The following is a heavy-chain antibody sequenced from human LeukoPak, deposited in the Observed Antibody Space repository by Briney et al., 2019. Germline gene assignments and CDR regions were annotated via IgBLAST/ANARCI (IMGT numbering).Heavy chain of an antibody. Sequence: GGSLRLSCAASGFTFSSYWMSWVRQAPGKGLEWVANIKQDGSEKYYVDSVKGRFTFSRDNAKNSLYLQLNSLRAEDTAVYYCAKQRYGGEDYWGQGTLVTVSS. CDR1: GFTFSSYW. D-gene: IGHD3-16*01. CDR2: IKQDGSEK. J-gene: IGHJ4*02. V-gene: IGHV3-7*01. CDR3: AKQRYGGEDY.